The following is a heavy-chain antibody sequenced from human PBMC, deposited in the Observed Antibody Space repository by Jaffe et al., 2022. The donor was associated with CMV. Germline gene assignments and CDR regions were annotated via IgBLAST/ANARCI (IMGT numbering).Heavy chain of an antibody. D-gene: IGHD4-17*01. V-gene: IGHV4-39*01. CDR2: IYYSGST. Sequence: QLQLQESGPGLVKPSETLSLTCTVSGGSISSSSYYWGWIRQPPGKGLEWIGSIYYSGSTYYNPSLKSRVTISVDTSKNQFSLKLSSVTAADTAVYYCARLAGGDYVENYYYYYYMDVWGKGTTVTVSS. CDR3: ARLAGGDYVENYYYYYYMDV. J-gene: IGHJ6*03. CDR1: GGSISSSSYY.